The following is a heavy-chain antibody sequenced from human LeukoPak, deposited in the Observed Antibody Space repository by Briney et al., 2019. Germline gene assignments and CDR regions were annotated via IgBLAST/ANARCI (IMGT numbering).Heavy chain of an antibody. CDR3: ARARMGAAVAGTWFDP. J-gene: IGHJ5*02. Sequence: SETLSLTCAVYGGSFSGYYWSWIRQPPGKGLEWIGYIYYSGSTNYNPSLKSRVTISVDTSKNQFSLKLSSVTAADTAVYYCARARMGAAVAGTWFDPWGQGTLVTVSS. CDR2: IYYSGST. CDR1: GGSFSGYY. V-gene: IGHV4-59*01. D-gene: IGHD6-19*01.